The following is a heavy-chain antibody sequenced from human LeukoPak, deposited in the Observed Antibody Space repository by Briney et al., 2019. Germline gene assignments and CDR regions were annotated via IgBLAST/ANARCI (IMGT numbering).Heavy chain of an antibody. Sequence: GGSLRLSCAASGFTVSSNYMSWVRQAPGKGLEWVSVIYSGGSTYYADSVKGRFTISRDNSKNTLYPQMNSLRAEDTAVYYCARAWQRYFDYWGQGTLVTVSS. V-gene: IGHV3-66*02. CDR3: ARAWQRYFDY. CDR2: IYSGGST. D-gene: IGHD5-24*01. J-gene: IGHJ4*02. CDR1: GFTVSSNY.